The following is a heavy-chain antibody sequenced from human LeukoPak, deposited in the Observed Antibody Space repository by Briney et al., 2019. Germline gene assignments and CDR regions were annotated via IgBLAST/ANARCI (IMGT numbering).Heavy chain of an antibody. Sequence: PSETLSLTCTVSGGSISSYYWSWIRQPPGKGLEWIGYIYYSGSTNYNPSLKSRVTISVDTSKNQFSLKLSSVTAADTAVYYCARDRADFWSGYYAFDIWSQGTMVTVSS. V-gene: IGHV4-59*01. CDR1: GGSISSYY. D-gene: IGHD3-3*01. CDR3: ARDRADFWSGYYAFDI. J-gene: IGHJ3*02. CDR2: IYYSGST.